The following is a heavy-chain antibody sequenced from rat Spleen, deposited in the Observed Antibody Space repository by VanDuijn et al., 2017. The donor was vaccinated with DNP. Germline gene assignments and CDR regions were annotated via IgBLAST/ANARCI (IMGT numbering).Heavy chain of an antibody. J-gene: IGHJ2*01. CDR3: TRDDSGPYY. Sequence: QVQLKESGPGLVQPSQTLSLTCTVAGFSLTSYNVHWVRQPPGKGLEWIAAISSGGSTDYNSALKSRLSISRDTSKSQVFLKMNSLQTEDTAIYFCTRDDSGPYYWGQGVMVTVSS. V-gene: IGHV2-6*01. CDR1: GFSLTSYN. D-gene: IGHD1-1*01. CDR2: ISSGGST.